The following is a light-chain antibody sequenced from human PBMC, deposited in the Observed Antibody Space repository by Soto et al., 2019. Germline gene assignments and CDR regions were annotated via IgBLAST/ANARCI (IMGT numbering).Light chain of an antibody. V-gene: IGKV1-5*03. CDR2: KGS. Sequence: DIQMTQSPSTLAASVGDTVTITCRASQSISSWLAWYQQKPWKAPKLLIQKGSISESGVPSRFSGSRSETEFTLTITSLQPDDFDTSYCQLSRTFGHGTKVEIK. J-gene: IGKJ1*01. CDR1: QSISSW. CDR3: QLSRT.